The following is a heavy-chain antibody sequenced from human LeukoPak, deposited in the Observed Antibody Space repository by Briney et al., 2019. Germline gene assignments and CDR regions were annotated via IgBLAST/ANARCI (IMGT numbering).Heavy chain of an antibody. CDR2: INHSGST. CDR1: GGSFSGYY. D-gene: IGHD2-2*01. J-gene: IGHJ6*03. V-gene: IGHV4-34*01. Sequence: SETLSLTCAVYGGSFSGYYWSWIRQPPGKGLEWIGEINHSGSTNYNPSLKSRVTISVDTSKNQFSLKLSSVTAADTAVYYCARRTTYCSSTSCPYYYYYYYMDVWGKGTTVTVSS. CDR3: ARRTTYCSSTSCPYYYYYYYMDV.